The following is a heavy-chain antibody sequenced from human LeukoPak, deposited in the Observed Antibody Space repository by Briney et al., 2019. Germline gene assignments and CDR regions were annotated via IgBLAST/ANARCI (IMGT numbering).Heavy chain of an antibody. CDR2: INPNSGGT. CDR1: GYTFTGYY. Sequence: GASVKVSCKASGYTFTGYYMHWVRQAPGQGLEWMGWINPNSGGTNYAQKFQGRVTMTRDTSISTAYMELSRLRSDDTAVYYCARDQYYYDSSGYLDYWGQGTLVTVSS. J-gene: IGHJ4*02. CDR3: ARDQYYYDSSGYLDY. D-gene: IGHD3-22*01. V-gene: IGHV1-2*02.